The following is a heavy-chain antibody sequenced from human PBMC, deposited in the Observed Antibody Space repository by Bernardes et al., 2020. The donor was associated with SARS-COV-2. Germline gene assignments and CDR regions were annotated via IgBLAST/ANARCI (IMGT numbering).Heavy chain of an antibody. CDR1: GYTFTGYY. V-gene: IGHV1-2*02. J-gene: IGHJ6*02. CDR2: INPNSGGT. D-gene: IGHD3-22*01. CDR3: AIPPTNYDRYGMDV. Sequence: ASVKVSCKASGYTFTGYYMHWVRQAPGQGLEWMGWINPNSGGTNYAQKFQGRVTMTRDTSISTAYMELSSLRSDDTAVYYCAIPPTNYDRYGMDVWGQGHTVTVSS.